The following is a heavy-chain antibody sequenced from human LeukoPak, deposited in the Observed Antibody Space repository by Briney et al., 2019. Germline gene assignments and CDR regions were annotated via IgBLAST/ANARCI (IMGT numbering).Heavy chain of an antibody. D-gene: IGHD6-13*01. J-gene: IGHJ4*02. CDR3: AKFIAARGYYFDY. CDR2: ISSSSSYI. Sequence: GGSLRLSCAASGFTFSSYSMNWVRQAPGKGLEWVSSISSSSSYIYYADSVKGRFTISRDNAKNSLYLQMNSLRAEDTAVYYCAKFIAARGYYFDYWGQGTLVTVSS. V-gene: IGHV3-21*04. CDR1: GFTFSSYS.